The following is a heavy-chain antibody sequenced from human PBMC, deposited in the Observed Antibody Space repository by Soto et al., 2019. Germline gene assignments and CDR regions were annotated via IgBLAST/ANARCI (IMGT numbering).Heavy chain of an antibody. CDR1: GFTFSRYA. V-gene: IGHV3-30*04. J-gene: IGHJ5*01. CDR2: ISRDGSYI. Sequence: GGSLRLSCAASGFTFSRYAIHWVRLTPGRGLEWVLAISRDGSYIYYTDSVKGRFTVSRDNSKNTVFVQMNRLIPDNTALYFCARTRNGGVADSFDSWGQGTRVTVSS. D-gene: IGHD3-3*01. CDR3: ARTRNGGVADSFDS.